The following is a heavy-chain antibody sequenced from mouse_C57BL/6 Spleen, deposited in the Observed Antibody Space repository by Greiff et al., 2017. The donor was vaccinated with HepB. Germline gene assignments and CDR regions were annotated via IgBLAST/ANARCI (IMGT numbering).Heavy chain of an antibody. CDR1: GYSITSGYY. V-gene: IGHV3-6*01. Sequence: EVQLQESGPGLVKPSPSLSLTCSVSGYSITSGYYWNWIRQFPGNKLEWMGYISYDGSNNYNPSLKNRISITLDTSKNQFFLKLNSVTTEDTATYYCAASWESAYWGQGTLVTVSA. CDR3: AASWESAY. J-gene: IGHJ3*01. CDR2: ISYDGSN. D-gene: IGHD4-1*01.